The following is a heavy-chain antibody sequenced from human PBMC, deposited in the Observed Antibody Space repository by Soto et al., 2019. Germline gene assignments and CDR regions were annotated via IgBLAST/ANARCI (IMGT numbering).Heavy chain of an antibody. CDR2: IHYSGSI. J-gene: IGHJ6*02. CDR1: GGSISSYY. V-gene: IGHV4-59*12. Sequence: PSETLSLTCTVSGGSISSYYWSWIRQPPGKGLEWIGYIHYSGSIMYNPSFKSRLTIAVDTTKNQFSLQLTSVTAADTAVYFCAREDDGGDRDYYGLDVWGQGTTVTVSS. D-gene: IGHD2-21*02. CDR3: AREDDGGDRDYYGLDV.